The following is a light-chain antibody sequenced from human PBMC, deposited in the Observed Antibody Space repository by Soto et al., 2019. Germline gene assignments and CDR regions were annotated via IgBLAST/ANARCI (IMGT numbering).Light chain of an antibody. Sequence: DIVMTQSPDSLAVSLGERATINCKSSQSVLYSSNNKNYLAWYQQKPGQPPKLLIYWASTRESGVPDRFSGSGSGIDFTLTISSLQAEDVALYYCQQYYSTPLTFAGGTKVEIK. V-gene: IGKV4-1*01. CDR3: QQYYSTPLT. CDR1: QSVLYSSNNKNY. J-gene: IGKJ4*01. CDR2: WAS.